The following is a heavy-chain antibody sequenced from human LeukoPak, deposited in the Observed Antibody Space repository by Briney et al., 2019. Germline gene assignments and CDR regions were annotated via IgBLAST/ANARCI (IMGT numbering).Heavy chain of an antibody. D-gene: IGHD4-17*01. V-gene: IGHV3-48*03. CDR1: GFTFSSFE. Sequence: GGSLRLSCAASGFTFSSFEMNWVRQAPGKGLEWVSYISLSGSTIYYTDSVKGRFTISRDNAKNSLYLQMNSLRAEDTAVYYCAKTVTFDYWGQGTPVTVSS. CDR3: AKTVTFDY. CDR2: ISLSGSTI. J-gene: IGHJ4*02.